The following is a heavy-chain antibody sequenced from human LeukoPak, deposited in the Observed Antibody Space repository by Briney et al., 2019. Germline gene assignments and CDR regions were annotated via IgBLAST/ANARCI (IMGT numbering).Heavy chain of an antibody. Sequence: SETLSLTCTVSGGSISSYYWSWIRQPPGKGLEWIGYIYYSRSTNYNPSLKSRVTISVDTSKNQFSLKLSSVTAADTAVYYCARNIVATFWDIWGQGTMVTVSS. CDR3: ARNIVATFWDI. J-gene: IGHJ3*02. V-gene: IGHV4-59*08. CDR2: IYYSRST. D-gene: IGHD5-12*01. CDR1: GGSISSYY.